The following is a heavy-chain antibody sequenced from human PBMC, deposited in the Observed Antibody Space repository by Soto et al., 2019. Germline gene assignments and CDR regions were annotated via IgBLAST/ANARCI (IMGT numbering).Heavy chain of an antibody. CDR3: AKDRDIVVVPAALGGMDV. CDR1: GFTFSSYG. D-gene: IGHD2-2*01. Sequence: GGSLRLSCAASGFTFSSYGMHWVRQAPGKGLEWVAVISYDGSNKYYADSVKGRFTISRGNSKNTLYLQMNSLRAEDTAVYYCAKDRDIVVVPAALGGMDVWGQGTTVTVSS. CDR2: ISYDGSNK. J-gene: IGHJ6*02. V-gene: IGHV3-30*18.